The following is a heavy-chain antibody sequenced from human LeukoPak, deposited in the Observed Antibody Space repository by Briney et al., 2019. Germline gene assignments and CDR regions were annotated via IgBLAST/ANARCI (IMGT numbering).Heavy chain of an antibody. CDR3: ARGELAYCGGDCYSGSDS. CDR1: GYTFINYY. Sequence: ASVNVSCKASGYTFINYYMHWVRQAPGQGLEWMGIINPSGGGTSYAQKFQGRVTMTRDTSTSTVYMELSSLRSEDTAVYYCARGELAYCGGDCYSGSDSWGQGTLVTVSS. V-gene: IGHV1-46*01. J-gene: IGHJ4*02. CDR2: INPSGGGT. D-gene: IGHD2-21*02.